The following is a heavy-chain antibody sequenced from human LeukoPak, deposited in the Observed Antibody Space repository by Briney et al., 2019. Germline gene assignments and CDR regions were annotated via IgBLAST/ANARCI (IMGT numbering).Heavy chain of an antibody. V-gene: IGHV5-51*01. Sequence: GESLKISCKGSGYSFTTYLIGWVRQMPGKGLEWMGIIYPGDSDTRYSPSFQGQVTISADKSISTAYLQWSSLKASDTAMYYCARCGDGYNTASLFEYWGQGTLVTVSS. J-gene: IGHJ4*02. CDR3: ARCGDGYNTASLFEY. D-gene: IGHD5-24*01. CDR1: GYSFTTYL. CDR2: IYPGDSDT.